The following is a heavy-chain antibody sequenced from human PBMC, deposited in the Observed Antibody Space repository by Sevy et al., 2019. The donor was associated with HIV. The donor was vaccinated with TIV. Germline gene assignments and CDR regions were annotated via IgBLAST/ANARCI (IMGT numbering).Heavy chain of an antibody. D-gene: IGHD5-18*01. CDR2: MNPGGGGT. J-gene: IGHJ4*02. Sequence: ASVKVSCKASGLTFTSYYMHWVRQAPGQGLEWMGMMNPGGGGTSYAQKFQGRVTMTRGTSTSTVLMELSSLRSEDTAVYYCAAGPEIALWSPPVGHWGQGTLVTVSS. V-gene: IGHV1-46*01. CDR1: GLTFTSYY. CDR3: AAGPEIALWSPPVGH.